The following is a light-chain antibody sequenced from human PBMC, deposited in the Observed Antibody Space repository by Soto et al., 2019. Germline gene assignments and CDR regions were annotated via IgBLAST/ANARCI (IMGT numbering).Light chain of an antibody. Sequence: QSALTQPASVSGSPGQSITISCTGTGSDVGGYKYVSWYQQHPGKVPNLIIYEVSNRPSGVSSRFSGSKSGNTASLTISGLQAEDEADYFCSSETSRKTLLFGGGTKLTVL. V-gene: IGLV2-14*01. CDR2: EVS. CDR3: SSETSRKTLL. CDR1: GSDVGGYKY. J-gene: IGLJ2*01.